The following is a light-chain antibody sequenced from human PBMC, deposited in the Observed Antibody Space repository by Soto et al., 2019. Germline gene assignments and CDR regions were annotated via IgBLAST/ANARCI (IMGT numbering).Light chain of an antibody. V-gene: IGLV2-14*01. Sequence: QSALTQPASVSGSPGQSITISCTGTSSDVGDYNYFSWYQQNPGKAPKLMIYDVSNRPSGVSNRFSGSKSGNTASLPISGLQAEDEADYYCSSYTTSSTLFGGGTQLTAL. CDR3: SSYTTSSTL. J-gene: IGLJ7*02. CDR2: DVS. CDR1: SSDVGDYNY.